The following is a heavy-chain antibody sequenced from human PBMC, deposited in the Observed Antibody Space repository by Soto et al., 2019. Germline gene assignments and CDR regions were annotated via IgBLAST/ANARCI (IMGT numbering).Heavy chain of an antibody. CDR2: MNPNSGNT. Sequence: ASVKVSCKASGYTFTSYDIYWVRQATGQGLEWMGWMNPNSGNTGYAQKFQGRVTMTRNTSISTAYMELSSLRSEDTAVYYCARGHVDTDYNWFDPWGQGTLVTVSS. CDR1: GYTFTSYD. J-gene: IGHJ5*02. V-gene: IGHV1-8*01. D-gene: IGHD5-18*01. CDR3: ARGHVDTDYNWFDP.